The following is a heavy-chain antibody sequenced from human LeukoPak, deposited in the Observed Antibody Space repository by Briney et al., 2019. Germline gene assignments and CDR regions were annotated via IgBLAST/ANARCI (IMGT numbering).Heavy chain of an antibody. CDR1: GYTFTNYY. J-gene: IGHJ4*02. D-gene: IGHD3-9*01. CDR3: ARTDFDWLLTPDY. CDR2: INPNADTT. V-gene: IGHV1-46*01. Sequence: ASVKVSCKASGYTFTNYYMHWVRQAPGQGLEWIGMINPNADTTNYARKFQGRVTVTRDTSTSTVYMELSSLRSEDTAVYYCARTDFDWLLTPDYWGQGTLVTVSS.